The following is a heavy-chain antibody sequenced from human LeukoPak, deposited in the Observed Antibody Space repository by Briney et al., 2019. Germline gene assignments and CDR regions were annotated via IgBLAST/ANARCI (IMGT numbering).Heavy chain of an antibody. Sequence: GASVKVSCKASGYTFTSYAFSWVRQAPGQGLEWMGWISAYNGNTKYAQKFQGRVTMTTDTSTSTAYMEVRSLRSDDTDVYYCARDRSSSWYYFEHWGQGALVTVSS. V-gene: IGHV1-18*01. CDR1: GYTFTSYA. J-gene: IGHJ4*02. CDR2: ISAYNGNT. D-gene: IGHD6-13*01. CDR3: ARDRSSSWYYFEH.